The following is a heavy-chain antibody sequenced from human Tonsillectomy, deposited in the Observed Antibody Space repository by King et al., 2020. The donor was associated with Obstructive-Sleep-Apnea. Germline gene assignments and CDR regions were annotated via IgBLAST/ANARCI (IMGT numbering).Heavy chain of an antibody. Sequence: VQLVESGAEVKKPGASVKVSCKASGYNFSNYDINWVRQATGPGLEWMGWMNPNSGNTAYAQKFQGRVTMTRNTSISTAYMELSSLRSEDTAVYYCATGSRIFDIWGQGTMVTVSS. CDR3: ATGSRIFDI. CDR1: GYNFSNYD. CDR2: MNPNSGNT. J-gene: IGHJ3*02. V-gene: IGHV1-8*01.